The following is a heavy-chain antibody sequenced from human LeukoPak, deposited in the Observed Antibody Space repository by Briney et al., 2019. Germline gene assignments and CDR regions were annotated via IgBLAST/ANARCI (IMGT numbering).Heavy chain of an antibody. CDR3: AELGITMIGGV. V-gene: IGHV3-30*04. J-gene: IGHJ6*04. CDR1: GFTFTSYA. D-gene: IGHD3-10*02. CDR2: ISYDGSNK. Sequence: GGSLRLSCTASGFTFTSYAMHWVRQAPGKGLEWVAVISYDGSNKYYADSVKGRFTISRDNAKNSLYLQMNSLRAEDTAVYYCAELGITMIGGVWGKGTTVTISS.